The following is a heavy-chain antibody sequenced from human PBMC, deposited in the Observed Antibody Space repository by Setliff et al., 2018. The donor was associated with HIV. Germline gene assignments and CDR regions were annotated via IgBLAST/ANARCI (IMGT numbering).Heavy chain of an antibody. Sequence: GGSLRLSCAASGFSFSDSWMTWVRQAPGKGLGWVANIKQDGSKQYYVASINGRFAISRDNSKNLLYLQMDSLRSEDTAVYYCARGHSHGYGYSGSYGPSDIWGQGTMVT. V-gene: IGHV3-7*03. D-gene: IGHD1-26*01. J-gene: IGHJ3*02. CDR2: IKQDGSKQ. CDR1: GFSFSDSW. CDR3: ARGHSHGYGYSGSYGPSDI.